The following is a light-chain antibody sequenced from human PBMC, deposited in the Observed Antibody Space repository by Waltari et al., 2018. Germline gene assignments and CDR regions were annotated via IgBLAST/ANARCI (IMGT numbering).Light chain of an antibody. Sequence: QSALTQPRSVSGSPGQSVTISCTGTSSDVGGYNYVSWYQQHPDKAPKPIIYDINKRPSGVPDRFSGSKSGNTASLTISGLQAEDEADYYCCSYVGSNIYWVFGGGTKLTVL. CDR2: DIN. CDR3: CSYVGSNIYWV. CDR1: SSDVGGYNY. V-gene: IGLV2-11*01. J-gene: IGLJ3*02.